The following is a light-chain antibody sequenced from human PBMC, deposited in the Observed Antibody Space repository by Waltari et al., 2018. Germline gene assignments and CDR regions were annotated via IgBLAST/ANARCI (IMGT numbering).Light chain of an antibody. Sequence: DIQMTQSPSSLSASVGDRVTVTCQASQDISNFLNWYQVKPGQAPKGLIYDTSNLETGLPSRFSGSGSGTHFTFIISSLQPEDIATYYCQQYYNLPLTFGGGTRVEI. CDR1: QDISNF. V-gene: IGKV1-33*01. CDR3: QQYYNLPLT. J-gene: IGKJ4*01. CDR2: DTS.